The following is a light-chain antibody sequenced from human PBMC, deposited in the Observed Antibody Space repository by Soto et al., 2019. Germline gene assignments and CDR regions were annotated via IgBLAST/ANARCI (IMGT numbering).Light chain of an antibody. CDR1: GSNIGAGYD. CDR3: QSYDSSLSGSV. Sequence: QSVLTQPPSVSGAPGQRVTISCTGSGSNIGAGYDVHWYQQLPGTAPKLLIYGNTNRPSGVPDRFSVSKSGTSASLAITGLQAEDEADYYCQSYDSSLSGSVFGGATKLTVL. J-gene: IGLJ2*01. V-gene: IGLV1-40*01. CDR2: GNT.